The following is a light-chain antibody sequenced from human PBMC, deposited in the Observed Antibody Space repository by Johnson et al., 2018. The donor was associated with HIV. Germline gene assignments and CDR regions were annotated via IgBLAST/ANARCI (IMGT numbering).Light chain of an antibody. CDR3: AAWDDSLNGYV. Sequence: SVLTQPPSASGTPGQRVTISCSGSSSNIGGNPVNWYQQLPGTAPKLLIYRNNQRPSGVPDRFSGSKSGTSASLAISGLQAEDDADYYCAAWDDSLNGYVFGTGTKVTVL. J-gene: IGLJ1*01. CDR2: RNN. CDR1: SSNIGGNP. V-gene: IGLV1-44*01.